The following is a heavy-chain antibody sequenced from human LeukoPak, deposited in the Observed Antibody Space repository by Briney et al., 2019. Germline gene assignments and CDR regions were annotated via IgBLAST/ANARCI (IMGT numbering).Heavy chain of an antibody. CDR2: IFYSRGT. J-gene: IGHJ4*02. V-gene: IGHV4-39*01. D-gene: IGHD5-18*01. CDR3: ARQGGYNYGNFDF. CDR1: GGSISSSSSS. Sequence: SPSETLSLTCTVSGGSISSSSSSWGWIRQPPGKGLEWIGRIFYSRGTYYNPPLMSRVTLSVDTSQNQFSLKLSSVTAADTAVYYCARQGGYNYGNFDFWGQGTLVTVSS.